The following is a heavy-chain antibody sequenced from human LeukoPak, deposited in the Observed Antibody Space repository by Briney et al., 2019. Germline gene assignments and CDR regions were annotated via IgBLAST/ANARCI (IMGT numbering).Heavy chain of an antibody. Sequence: GRSLRLSCAASGFTFDDYAMHWVRQAPGKGLEWVSGISWNSGSIGYADSVKGRFTISRDNAKNSLYLQMNSLRAEDMALYYCVKGAGYSSSWRLFDAFDIWGQGTMVTVSS. CDR1: GFTFDDYA. CDR2: ISWNSGSI. D-gene: IGHD6-13*01. V-gene: IGHV3-9*03. CDR3: VKGAGYSSSWRLFDAFDI. J-gene: IGHJ3*02.